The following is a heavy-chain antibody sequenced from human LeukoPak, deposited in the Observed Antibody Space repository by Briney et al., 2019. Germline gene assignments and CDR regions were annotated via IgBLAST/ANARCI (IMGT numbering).Heavy chain of an antibody. D-gene: IGHD3-10*01. Sequence: PSETLSLTCTVSGGSISGYYWSSIRQPPGKGLEWIGYIYYSRSTNYNPSLKSRVTISLDTSKNQFSLKLTSVTAADTAVYYCARVLTYGSRTYYFDYWGQGTLVTVSS. V-gene: IGHV4-59*01. CDR1: GGSISGYY. CDR2: IYYSRST. CDR3: ARVLTYGSRTYYFDY. J-gene: IGHJ4*02.